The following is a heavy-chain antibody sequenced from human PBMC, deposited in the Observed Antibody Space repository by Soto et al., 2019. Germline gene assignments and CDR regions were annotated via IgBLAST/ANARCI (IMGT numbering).Heavy chain of an antibody. CDR2: INAANGHT. CDR3: ARANGNYDWGPKDY. Sequence: QVLLVQSGAEVKKPGASVRISCKASGYSLPTHTIHWVRQAPGQRLEWMGWINAANGHTKYSQNFQGRATISSDTSASTVYMKLTGLTSDDTAIYYWARANGNYDWGPKDYWGQGTLVTVSS. D-gene: IGHD1-7*01. CDR1: GYSLPTHT. V-gene: IGHV1-3*01. J-gene: IGHJ4*02.